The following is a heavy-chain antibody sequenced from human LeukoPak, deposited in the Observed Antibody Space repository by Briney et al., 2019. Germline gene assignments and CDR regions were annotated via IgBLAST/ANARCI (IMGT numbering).Heavy chain of an antibody. V-gene: IGHV1-18*01. Sequence: ASVKVSCKASGYTFTSYGISWVRQAPGQGLEWMGWISAYNGNTDYAQKLQGRVTMTTDTSTSTAYMELRSLRSDDTAAYYCASTPYSSSSNYYYYYGMDVWGQGTTVTVSS. CDR2: ISAYNGNT. CDR1: GYTFTSYG. J-gene: IGHJ6*02. D-gene: IGHD6-6*01. CDR3: ASTPYSSSSNYYYYYGMDV.